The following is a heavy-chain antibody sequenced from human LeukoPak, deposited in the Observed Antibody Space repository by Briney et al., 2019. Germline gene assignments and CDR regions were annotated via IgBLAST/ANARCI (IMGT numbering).Heavy chain of an antibody. V-gene: IGHV4-59*01. J-gene: IGHJ3*02. Sequence: SETLSLTCTASGGSISSYYWNWIRQPPGKGLEWIGYLYYTGSTNYNPSLKGRVTISVDTSTKQFSLNLNSVTAADTAVYYCARARYDTNRAFDIWGQGTMVTVSS. CDR3: ARARYDTNRAFDI. CDR2: LYYTGST. CDR1: GGSISSYY. D-gene: IGHD2-8*01.